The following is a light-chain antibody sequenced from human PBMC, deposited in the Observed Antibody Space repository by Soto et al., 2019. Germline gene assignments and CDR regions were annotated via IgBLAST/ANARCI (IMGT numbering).Light chain of an antibody. CDR3: SSFAGDNTLV. CDR1: GSDIAVYDF. CDR2: EVY. V-gene: IGLV2-8*01. Sequence: QSVLTQPPSASGSPGQSVTISCAGTGSDIAVYDFVSLYQQHPYKDPKLIIYEVYKRPSGVPDRFSASKSGNTASLTVSGLQAEDEADYYCSSFAGDNTLVFGGGTKVTVL. J-gene: IGLJ2*01.